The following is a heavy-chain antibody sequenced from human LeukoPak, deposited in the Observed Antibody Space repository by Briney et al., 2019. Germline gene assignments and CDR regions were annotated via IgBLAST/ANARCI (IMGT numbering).Heavy chain of an antibody. CDR1: GYTFTGYY. J-gene: IGHJ4*02. D-gene: IGHD5-12*01. CDR3: AREVLGSGNSGYDPFDY. Sequence: GASVKVSCKASGYTFTGYYMHWVRQAPGQGLEWMGRINPNSGGTNYAQKFQGRVTVTRDTSTDTVYMELSRLRSDDTAVYHCAREVLGSGNSGYDPFDYWGQGTLVTVSS. CDR2: INPNSGGT. V-gene: IGHV1-2*06.